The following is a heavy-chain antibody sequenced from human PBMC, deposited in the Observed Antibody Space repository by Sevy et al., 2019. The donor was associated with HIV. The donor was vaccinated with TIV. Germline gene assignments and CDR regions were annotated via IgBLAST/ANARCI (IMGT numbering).Heavy chain of an antibody. V-gene: IGHV3-48*03. CDR1: GFPFSSYE. Sequence: GGSLRLSCTASGFPFSSYEMNWVRQAPGKGLEWVSHITNSGTTKYYSDSVKGRFAISRDNARNSLYLQMNSLGAEDTAVYYCARDLPPSATTVAHFDRWGQGTLVTVSS. D-gene: IGHD4-17*01. J-gene: IGHJ4*02. CDR2: ITNSGTTK. CDR3: ARDLPPSATTVAHFDR.